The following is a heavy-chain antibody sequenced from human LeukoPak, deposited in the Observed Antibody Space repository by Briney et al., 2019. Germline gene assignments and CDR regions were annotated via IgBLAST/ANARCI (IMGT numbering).Heavy chain of an antibody. CDR1: GYTFTSYA. J-gene: IGHJ5*02. Sequence: GASVKVSCKASGYTFTSYAMNWVRQAPGQGLEWMGWINTNTGNPTYAQGFTGRFVFSLDTSVSTAYLQISSLKAEDTAVYYCARDGSNTAMVTGWFDPWGQGTLVTVSS. CDR2: INTNTGNP. CDR3: ARDGSNTAMVTGWFDP. V-gene: IGHV7-4-1*02. D-gene: IGHD5-18*01.